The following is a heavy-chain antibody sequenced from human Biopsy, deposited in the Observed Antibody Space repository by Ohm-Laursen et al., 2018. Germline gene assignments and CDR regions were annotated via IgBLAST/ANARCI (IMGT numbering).Heavy chain of an antibody. J-gene: IGHJ2*01. V-gene: IGHV3-9*01. CDR1: GFIFDDYA. Sequence: SLRLSCAASGFIFDDYAMHWVRQAPGKGLEWVSSITWNSGTIDYADSVKGRFTISRDNAKNSLYLQMNSLRAGDTASYYCAKARVAIRYFDIWGRGTLVTVSS. CDR3: AKARVAIRYFDI. CDR2: ITWNSGTI. D-gene: IGHD2-15*01.